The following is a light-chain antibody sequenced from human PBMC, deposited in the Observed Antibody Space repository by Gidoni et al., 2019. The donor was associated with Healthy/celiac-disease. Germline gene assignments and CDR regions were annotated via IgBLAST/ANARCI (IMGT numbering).Light chain of an antibody. J-gene: IGLJ1*01. V-gene: IGLV1-47*01. CDR2: RNN. CDR3: AAWDDSLSGFYV. CDR1: SSNIGSNY. Sequence: SGSSSNIGSNYVYWYQQLPGTAPKLLIYRNNQRPSGVPDRFSGSKSGTSASLASSGLRSEDETDYYCAAWDDSLSGFYVFGTGTKVTVL.